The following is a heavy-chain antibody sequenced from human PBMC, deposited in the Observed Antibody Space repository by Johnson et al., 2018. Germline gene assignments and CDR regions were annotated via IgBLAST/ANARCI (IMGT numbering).Heavy chain of an antibody. CDR2: IRSKAYGGTT. CDR1: GFTFGDYA. Sequence: VELVESGGGLVQPGRSLRLSCTASGFTFGDYAMSWFRQAPGKGLEWVGFIRSKAYGGTTEYAASVKGRFTITRDDSKSIAYPQMNSLKTEDTAVYYCTRDGAYCSGGSCRYYYYMDVWGKGTTVTVSS. D-gene: IGHD2-15*01. V-gene: IGHV3-49*03. J-gene: IGHJ6*03. CDR3: TRDGAYCSGGSCRYYYYMDV.